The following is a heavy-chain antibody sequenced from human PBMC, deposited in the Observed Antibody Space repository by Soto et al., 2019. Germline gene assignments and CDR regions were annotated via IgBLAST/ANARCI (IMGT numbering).Heavy chain of an antibody. V-gene: IGHV1-46*01. CDR1: GYSFTTYY. D-gene: IGHD1-1*01. CDR2: INPSGGST. Sequence: QVQLVQSGAEVKKPGASLQVSCKASGYSFTTYYIHWVRQAPGQGLEWMGFINPSGGSTSYAQKFQGRVTMTRDPSTSTVYMELRSLRSEDTAVYYCARNDKSGLDYWGQGTLVTVSS. CDR3: ARNDKSGLDY. J-gene: IGHJ4*02.